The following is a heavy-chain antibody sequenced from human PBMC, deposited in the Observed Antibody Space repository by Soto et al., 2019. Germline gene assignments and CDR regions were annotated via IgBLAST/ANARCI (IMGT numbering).Heavy chain of an antibody. CDR2: IYRTGNT. J-gene: IGHJ4*02. D-gene: IGHD2-2*01. V-gene: IGHV4-30-2*01. CDR1: GDSMTSGDYS. CDR3: ARGDYQYSIDY. Sequence: SETLSLTCTVSGDSMTSGDYSWSWIRQPPGKGLEWLGYIYRTGNTHYSPSLKSRVSISQDRSKNQFSLELTSVTAAGTAVYYCARGDYQYSIDYWGQGTLVTVSS.